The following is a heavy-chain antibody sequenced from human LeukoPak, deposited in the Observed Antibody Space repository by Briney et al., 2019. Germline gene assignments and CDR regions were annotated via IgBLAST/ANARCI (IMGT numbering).Heavy chain of an antibody. J-gene: IGHJ6*03. CDR2: TSSRNDYI. Sequence: GGSLRLSCAASGFTFSNYSMNWVRQAPGKGLEWVSSTSSRNDYIYYADSVKGRFTISRDNAKNSLYLQMNSLRAEDTALYYCARGPYPNVYYMDVWGKGTTVTVSS. CDR1: GFTFSNYS. V-gene: IGHV3-21*01. CDR3: ARGPYPNVYYMDV.